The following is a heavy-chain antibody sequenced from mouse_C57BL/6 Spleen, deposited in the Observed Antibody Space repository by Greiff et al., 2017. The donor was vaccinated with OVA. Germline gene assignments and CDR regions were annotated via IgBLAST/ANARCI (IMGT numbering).Heavy chain of an antibody. CDR3: ARGGFDGYYGYFDV. Sequence: QVQLQQSGPELVKPGASVKISCKASGYAFSSSWMNWVKQRPGKGLEWIGRIYPGDGDTNYNGKFKGKATLTADKSSSTAYMQLSSLTSEDSAVYFCARGGFDGYYGYFDVWGTGTTVTVSS. D-gene: IGHD2-3*01. CDR1: GYAFSSSW. CDR2: IYPGDGDT. J-gene: IGHJ1*03. V-gene: IGHV1-82*01.